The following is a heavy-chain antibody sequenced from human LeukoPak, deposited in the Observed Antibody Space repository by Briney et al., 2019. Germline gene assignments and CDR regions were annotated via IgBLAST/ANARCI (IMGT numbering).Heavy chain of an antibody. CDR2: IYHSGST. CDR1: GYSISSGYY. J-gene: IGHJ4*02. Sequence: SETLSLTCTVSGYSISSGYYWGWIRQPPGKGLEWIGSIYHSGSTYYNPSLKSRVTISVDTSKNQFSPKLSSVTAADTAVYYCARVQPSWNYYDSSGPSDYWGQGTLVTVSS. D-gene: IGHD3-22*01. CDR3: ARVQPSWNYYDSSGPSDY. V-gene: IGHV4-38-2*02.